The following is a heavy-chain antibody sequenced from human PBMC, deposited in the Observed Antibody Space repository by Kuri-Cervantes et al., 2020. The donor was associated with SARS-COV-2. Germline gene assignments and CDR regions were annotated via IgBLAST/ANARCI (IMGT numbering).Heavy chain of an antibody. Sequence: SLKISCAASGFTFDDYAMHWVRQAPGKGLEWVSGISWNSGSIGYADSVKGRFTISRDNAKNSLYLQMNSLRAEDTAVYYCARNSGSSPWGQGTLVTVSS. CDR3: ARNSGSSP. CDR1: GFTFDDYA. V-gene: IGHV3-9*01. CDR2: ISWNSGSI. D-gene: IGHD1-26*01. J-gene: IGHJ5*02.